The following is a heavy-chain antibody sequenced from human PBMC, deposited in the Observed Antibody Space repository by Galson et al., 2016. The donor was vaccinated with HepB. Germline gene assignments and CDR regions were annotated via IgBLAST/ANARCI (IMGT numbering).Heavy chain of an antibody. CDR2: VKQDGSEQ. V-gene: IGHV3-7*01. CDR1: GFTFSGYW. CDR3: AREGSLGAGRGNWFDP. Sequence: SLRLSCAASGFTFSGYWMTWVGQAPGQGLEWVANVKQDGSEQYYVDSVNGRFTISRDNAKNSVYLQINSRRVEDTSVYYWAREGSLGAGRGNWFDPWVQGILVTVSS. J-gene: IGHJ5*02. D-gene: IGHD3-10*01.